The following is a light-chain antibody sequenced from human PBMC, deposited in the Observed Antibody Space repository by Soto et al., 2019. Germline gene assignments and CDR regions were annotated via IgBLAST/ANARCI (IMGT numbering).Light chain of an antibody. J-gene: IGLJ2*01. CDR2: EDN. Sequence: NFMLTQPHSVSESPGKTVTISCTRSRGSIASNYVQWYQQRPGSAPTTVIYEDNQSPSGVPDRFSGSIDSSSNSASLTISGLKTEDEADYYCQSYDSSKGVFGGGTKVTVL. V-gene: IGLV6-57*03. CDR1: RGSIASNY. CDR3: QSYDSSKGV.